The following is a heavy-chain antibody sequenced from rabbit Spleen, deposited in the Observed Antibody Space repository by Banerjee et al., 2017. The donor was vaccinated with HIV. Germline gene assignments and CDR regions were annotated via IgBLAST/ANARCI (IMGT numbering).Heavy chain of an antibody. CDR2: IYAGTSGST. V-gene: IGHV1S45*01. CDR1: GFSFSSSYW. Sequence: QEQLEESGGDLVKPEGSLTLTCTASGFSFSSSYWICWVRQAPGKGLEWIACIYAGTSGSTYYASWAKGRFTISKTSSTTVTLQMTSLTAADTATYFCARDFVASSYYNLWGPGTLVTVS. J-gene: IGHJ4*01. CDR3: ARDFVASSYYNL. D-gene: IGHD1-1*01.